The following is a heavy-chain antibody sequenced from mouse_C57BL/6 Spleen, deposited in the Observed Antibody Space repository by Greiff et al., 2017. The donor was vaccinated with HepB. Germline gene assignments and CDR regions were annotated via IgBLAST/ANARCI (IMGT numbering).Heavy chain of an antibody. D-gene: IGHD4-1*01. CDR2: ISNLAYSI. V-gene: IGHV5-15*01. J-gene: IGHJ3*01. Sequence: EVQRVESGGGLVQPGGSLKLSCAASGFTFSDYGMAWVRQAPRKGPEWVAFISNLAYSIYYADTVTGRFTISRENAKNTLYLEMSSLRSEDTAMYYCARRNWDGGFAYWGQGTLVTVSA. CDR3: ARRNWDGGFAY. CDR1: GFTFSDYG.